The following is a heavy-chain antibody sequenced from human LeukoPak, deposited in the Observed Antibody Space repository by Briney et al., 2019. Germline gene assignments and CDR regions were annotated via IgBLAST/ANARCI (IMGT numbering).Heavy chain of an antibody. CDR3: ARDVAHYYGSGSHMDV. V-gene: IGHV4-59*01. J-gene: IGHJ6*02. Sequence: KPSETLSLTCTVSGGSISSYYWSWIRQPPGKGLEWIGYIYYSGSTNYNPSLKSRVTISVDTSKNQFSLKLSSVTAADTAVYYCARDVAHYYGSGSHMDVWGQGTTVTVSS. CDR1: GGSISSYY. D-gene: IGHD3-10*01. CDR2: IYYSGST.